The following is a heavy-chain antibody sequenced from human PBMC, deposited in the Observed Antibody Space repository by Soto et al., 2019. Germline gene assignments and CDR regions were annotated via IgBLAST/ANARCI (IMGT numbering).Heavy chain of an antibody. CDR2: MWYDRSHT. CDR1: GFTFSSYA. CDR3: SRDRSWRTGHYSGIDV. D-gene: IGHD1-1*01. Sequence: QAHLVESGGGVVQPGGSLRLSCAASGFTFSSYAMHWVRQAPGKGLEWVALMWYDRSHTYYAESVKGRFNISRDESKNMLFLHMSGLRAEDTAVYYCSRDRSWRTGHYSGIDVWGQGTTVTVS. J-gene: IGHJ6*02. V-gene: IGHV3-33*01.